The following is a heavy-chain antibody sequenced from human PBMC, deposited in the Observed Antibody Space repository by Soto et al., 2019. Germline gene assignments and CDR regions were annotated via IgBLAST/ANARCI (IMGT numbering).Heavy chain of an antibody. CDR1: GFTFSSFG. J-gene: IGHJ3*02. V-gene: IGHV3-21*01. D-gene: IGHD2-15*01. CDR2: ISAGSQYI. CDR3: ARGPTEYCSGGSCYRDGAFDI. Sequence: PGGSLRLSCAASGFTFSSFGMNWVRQAPGKGPEWVSSISAGSQYIDYADSVKGRLTISRDNAKNSLYLQMNSLRAGDTAVYYCARGPTEYCSGGSCYRDGAFDIWGQGTRVTVSS.